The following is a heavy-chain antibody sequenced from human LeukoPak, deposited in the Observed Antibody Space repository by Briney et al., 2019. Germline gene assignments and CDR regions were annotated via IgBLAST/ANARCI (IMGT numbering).Heavy chain of an antibody. CDR2: IGIRGDT. V-gene: IGHV3-13*01. Sequence: GGSLRLSCAASGFTFIDYDMHWVRQVIGKGLEWVSAIGIRGDTHYSGSVKGRFTISRENAVSSLYLQMNSLRAEDTAVYYCARGGIQVSGIDEFDYWGQGTLVTVSS. D-gene: IGHD6-19*01. CDR1: GFTFIDYD. J-gene: IGHJ4*02. CDR3: ARGGIQVSGIDEFDY.